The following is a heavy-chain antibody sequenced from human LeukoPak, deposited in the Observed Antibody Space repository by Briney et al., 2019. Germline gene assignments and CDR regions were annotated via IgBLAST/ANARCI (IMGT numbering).Heavy chain of an antibody. D-gene: IGHD4/OR15-4a*01. Sequence: SQTLSLTCTVSGGSLSRGSYYWSWIRQPAAKGLEWNGRIYTSGSTNYNPSLKSRVTISVDTSKNQFSLTLSAVTAEDTAVYYCARDLRTTYDYWGQGTLVTVSS. J-gene: IGHJ4*02. V-gene: IGHV4-61*02. CDR3: ARDLRTTYDY. CDR1: GGSLSRGSYY. CDR2: IYTSGST.